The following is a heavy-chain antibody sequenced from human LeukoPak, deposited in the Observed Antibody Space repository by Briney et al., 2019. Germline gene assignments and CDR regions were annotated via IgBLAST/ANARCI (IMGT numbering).Heavy chain of an antibody. D-gene: IGHD6-19*01. Sequence: GGSLRLSCAASGFTFSSYGMHWVRQAPGKGLEWVAVIWYDGSNKYYADSVKGRFTISRDNSKNTLYLQTNSLRAEDTAVYYCARDGTGSNSGWYIHWGQGTLVTVSS. V-gene: IGHV3-33*01. CDR2: IWYDGSNK. J-gene: IGHJ4*02. CDR1: GFTFSSYG. CDR3: ARDGTGSNSGWYIH.